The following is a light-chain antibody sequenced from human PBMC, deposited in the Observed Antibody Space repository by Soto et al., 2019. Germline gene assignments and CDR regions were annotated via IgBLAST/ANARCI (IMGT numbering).Light chain of an antibody. CDR3: QQLNRFPRT. CDR1: QDISSY. J-gene: IGKJ1*01. Sequence: DIQLTQSLSFLSASVGDRVTITCRASQDISSYLAWYQQRPGKVPRFLTHSASTLQSGVPSRFSATGSGTTFTLTLSSLQPEDIATYYCQQLNRFPRTFGQGTKVEV. CDR2: SAS. V-gene: IGKV1-9*01.